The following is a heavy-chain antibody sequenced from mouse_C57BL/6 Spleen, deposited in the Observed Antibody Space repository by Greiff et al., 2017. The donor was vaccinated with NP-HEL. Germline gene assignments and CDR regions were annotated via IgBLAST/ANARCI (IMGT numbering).Heavy chain of an antibody. D-gene: IGHD1-1*01. CDR1: GYTFTSYW. Sequence: QVHVKQPGAELVKPGASVKLSCKASGYTFTSYWMQWVKQRPGQGLEWIGEIDPSDSYTNYNQKFKGKATLTVDTSSSTAYMQLSSLTSEDSAVYYCARVNYYGSSHFDYWGQGTTLTVSS. V-gene: IGHV1-50*01. CDR3: ARVNYYGSSHFDY. J-gene: IGHJ2*01. CDR2: IDPSDSYT.